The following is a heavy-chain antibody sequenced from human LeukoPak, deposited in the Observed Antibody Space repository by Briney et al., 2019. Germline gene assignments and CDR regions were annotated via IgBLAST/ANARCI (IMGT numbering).Heavy chain of an antibody. J-gene: IGHJ3*02. CDR3: ARDFYYDSNGYYDALDI. CDR2: IYYSGST. Sequence: SETLSLTCTVSGGSISSYYWSWIRQPPGKGLEWIGYIYYSGSTNYNPSLKSRVTISVDTSKNQFSLKLSSVTAADTAVYYCARDFYYDSNGYYDALDIWGQGTMVTVSS. CDR1: GGSISSYY. V-gene: IGHV4-59*12. D-gene: IGHD3-22*01.